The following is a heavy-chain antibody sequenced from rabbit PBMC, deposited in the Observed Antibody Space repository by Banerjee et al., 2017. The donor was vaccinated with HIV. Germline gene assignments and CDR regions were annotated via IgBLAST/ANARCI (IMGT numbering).Heavy chain of an antibody. Sequence: QEQLEESGGDLVKPEGSLTLTCTASGFSFSNSYDMCWVRQAPGKGLEWIACIHAGSSDTTYYANWAKGRFTISKTSSTTVTLQMTSLTAADTATYFCARGSAYAGAGYALWGQGTLVTVS. V-gene: IGHV1S45*01. CDR3: ARGSAYAGAGYAL. CDR1: GFSFSNSYD. D-gene: IGHD4-2*01. CDR2: IHAGSSDTT. J-gene: IGHJ3*01.